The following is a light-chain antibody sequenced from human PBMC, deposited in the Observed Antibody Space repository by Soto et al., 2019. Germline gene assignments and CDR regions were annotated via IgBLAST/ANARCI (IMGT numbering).Light chain of an antibody. CDR1: QSLVYSDGNTY. V-gene: IGKV2-24*01. CDR2: QIS. J-gene: IGKJ1*01. Sequence: DIVMTQTPLSSPVTLGQPASISCRSSQSLVYSDGNTYLSWLQQRPGQPPRLLIYQISNRFSGGPDRFSCSGAGTDFTLKISRVEAEDVGVYYCVQFSHFPRTFGQGTKVEIK. CDR3: VQFSHFPRT.